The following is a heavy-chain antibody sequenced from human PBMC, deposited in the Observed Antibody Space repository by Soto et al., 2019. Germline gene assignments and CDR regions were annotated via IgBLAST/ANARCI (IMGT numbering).Heavy chain of an antibody. CDR1: GGSLNTIY. D-gene: IGHD3-16*01. Sequence: TLSLTCPVSGGSLNTIYRSWIRQPPGKGLEWIGYIYYSGNTNYNPSLKSRVTMSVDTSKNQFSLNLNSVTAADTAIYYCARGGRRLDIWGQGTMVSV. CDR3: ARGGRRLDI. V-gene: IGHV4-59*01. CDR2: IYYSGNT. J-gene: IGHJ3*02.